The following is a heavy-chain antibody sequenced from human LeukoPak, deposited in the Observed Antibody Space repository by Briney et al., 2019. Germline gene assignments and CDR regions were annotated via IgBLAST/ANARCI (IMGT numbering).Heavy chain of an antibody. J-gene: IGHJ4*02. Sequence: SETLSLTCTVSGGSISSDSYYWAWIRQPPGKGLEWIASIYYSGSTYYNPSLKSRVTISVDTSRNQFSLKLNSVAAADTAVYYCASLAVAGLSEGYWGQGTLVIVSS. D-gene: IGHD6-19*01. CDR2: IYYSGST. CDR3: ASLAVAGLSEGY. CDR1: GGSISSDSYY. V-gene: IGHV4-39*01.